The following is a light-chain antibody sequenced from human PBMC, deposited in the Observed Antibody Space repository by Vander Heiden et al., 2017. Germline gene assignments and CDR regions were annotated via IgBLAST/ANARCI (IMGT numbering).Light chain of an antibody. CDR3: QSADSSGARGV. Sequence: SYELTQPPSVSVSPGETARITCSGDALPKQYAYWYQQKPGPAPVLVIYKDTERPSGIPGRFSGFSSGTTVTLTISGVQSEDEADYYCQSADSSGARGVFGGGTKLTVL. V-gene: IGLV3-25*03. CDR1: ALPKQY. CDR2: KDT. J-gene: IGLJ3*02.